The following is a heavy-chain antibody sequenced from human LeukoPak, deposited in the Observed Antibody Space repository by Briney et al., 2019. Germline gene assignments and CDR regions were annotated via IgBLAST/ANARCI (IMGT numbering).Heavy chain of an antibody. Sequence: SETPSPTCTVSCGSISRYYRGLLRAPPGEGLGLVGVIYFSGSTNYNPSLKSRVTISVDTSKNQFSLKLTSVTAADTAVYHCARVVKTAYYDNSGYAFDIWGQGTMVTVSS. V-gene: IGHV4-59*01. CDR1: CGSISRYY. CDR2: IYFSGST. D-gene: IGHD3-22*01. J-gene: IGHJ3*02. CDR3: ARVVKTAYYDNSGYAFDI.